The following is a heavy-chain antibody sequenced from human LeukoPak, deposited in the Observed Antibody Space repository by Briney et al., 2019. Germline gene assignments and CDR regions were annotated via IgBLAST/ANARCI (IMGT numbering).Heavy chain of an antibody. CDR2: IYYSGST. V-gene: IGHV4-39*01. J-gene: IGHJ4*02. D-gene: IGHD2-15*01. CDR1: GGSISSSNYY. Sequence: PSETLSLTCTVSGGSISSSNYYWGWIRQPPGKGLEWIGSIYYSGSTYYNPSLKSRVAISVDTSKNQLSLKLSSVTAAGTAVYYCARLLGDCSGGSCYFFDYWGQGTLVTVSS. CDR3: ARLLGDCSGGSCYFFDY.